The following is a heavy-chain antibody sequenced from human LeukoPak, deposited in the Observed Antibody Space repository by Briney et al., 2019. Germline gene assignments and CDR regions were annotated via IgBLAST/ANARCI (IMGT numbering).Heavy chain of an antibody. V-gene: IGHV3-30*04. Sequence: GGSLRLSCAASGLTFRSSAMHWVRQAPGKGLQWVALLSYDGSTEYRADSVKGRFTISRDTSKNTLYLQMSSLRAEDTAVYYCARALWVGGYFDYWGQGTRVTVSS. CDR3: ARALWVGGYFDY. CDR1: GLTFRSSA. CDR2: LSYDGSTE. D-gene: IGHD3-10*01. J-gene: IGHJ4*02.